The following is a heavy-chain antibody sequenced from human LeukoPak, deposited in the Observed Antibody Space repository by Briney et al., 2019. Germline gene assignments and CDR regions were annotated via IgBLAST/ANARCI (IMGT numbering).Heavy chain of an antibody. CDR3: ARDSHYHSGTYYFDY. V-gene: IGHV3-23*01. Sequence: GGSLRLSCAASGFTFSSYAMSWVRQAPGKGLEWVSAISGSGGSTYYADSVKGRFTISRDNSKNTLYLQMNSLRAEDTAVYYCARDSHYHSGTYYFDYWGQGTLVTVSS. CDR1: GFTFSSYA. CDR2: ISGSGGST. D-gene: IGHD1-26*01. J-gene: IGHJ4*02.